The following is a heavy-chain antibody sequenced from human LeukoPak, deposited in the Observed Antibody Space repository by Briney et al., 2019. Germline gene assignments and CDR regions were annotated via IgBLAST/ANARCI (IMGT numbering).Heavy chain of an antibody. D-gene: IGHD3-22*01. V-gene: IGHV3-30*02. J-gene: IGHJ4*02. Sequence: PGGSLRLSCAASRFTFSRYGMHWVRQAPGKGLEWVAFIRYDGSNKYYADSVKGRFTISRDNSKNTLYLQMNSLRAEDTAVYYCAKDADYYDSSGYEDYWGQGTLIAVSS. CDR3: AKDADYYDSSGYEDY. CDR2: IRYDGSNK. CDR1: RFTFSRYG.